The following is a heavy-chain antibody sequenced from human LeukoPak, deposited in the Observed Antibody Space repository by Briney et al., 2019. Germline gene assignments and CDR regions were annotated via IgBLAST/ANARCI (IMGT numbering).Heavy chain of an antibody. J-gene: IGHJ6*02. D-gene: IGHD3-16*01. CDR3: ARDRTGGGYYYGMDV. Sequence: ASVKVSCTASGYTFTSYAMNWVRQAPGQGLEWMGWINTNTGNPTYAQGFTGRFVFSLDTSVSTAYLQISSLKAEDTAVYYCARDRTGGGYYYGMDVWGQGTTVTVSS. CDR1: GYTFTSYA. V-gene: IGHV7-4-1*02. CDR2: INTNTGNP.